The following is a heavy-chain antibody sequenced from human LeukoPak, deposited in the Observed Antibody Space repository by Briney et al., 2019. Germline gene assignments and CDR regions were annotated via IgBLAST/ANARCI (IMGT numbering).Heavy chain of an antibody. D-gene: IGHD3-10*01. J-gene: IGHJ4*02. V-gene: IGHV3-74*01. Sequence: ESGGSLRLSCAASGFTFSSYWMHWVRQTPGKGLVWVSRISPDGSTTNYADPVKGRFTISRDNAKSTLYLQMNSLRAEDTAVYYCARDHRSGIYWGQGTLVTVSS. CDR2: ISPDGSTT. CDR3: ARDHRSGIY. CDR1: GFTFSSYW.